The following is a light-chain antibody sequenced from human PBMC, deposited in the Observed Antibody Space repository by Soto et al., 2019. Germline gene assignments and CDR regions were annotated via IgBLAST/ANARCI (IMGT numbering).Light chain of an antibody. CDR1: SSDVGRFNF. CDR2: EVT. Sequence: QSALTQPASVSGSPGQSITISCTGTSSDVGRFNFVSWFQQHPGKAPKLLIYEVTKRPSGVSNRFSGSKSGNTASLTISGLQTEDEADYYCSSYTSSSTLVVFGGGTKLTVL. J-gene: IGLJ2*01. V-gene: IGLV2-14*01. CDR3: SSYTSSSTLVV.